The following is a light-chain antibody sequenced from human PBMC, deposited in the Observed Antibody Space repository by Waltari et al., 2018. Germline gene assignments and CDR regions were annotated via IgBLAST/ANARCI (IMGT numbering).Light chain of an antibody. J-gene: IGLJ3*02. CDR3: ASWDDRLNGHWV. CDR2: RDD. CDR1: YSNIGNNV. V-gene: IGLV1-44*01. Sequence: QSVLTQPPSASGAPGQRVTISCSGTYSNIGNNVVTWYQQLPGKAPKLLIYRDDRRPSGVPDRFSASKSGSSASLAIGGLQSEDEADYYCASWDDRLNGHWVFGGGTKVTVL.